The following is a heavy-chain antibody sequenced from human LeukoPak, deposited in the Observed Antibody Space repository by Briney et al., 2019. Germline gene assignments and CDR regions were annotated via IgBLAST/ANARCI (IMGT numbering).Heavy chain of an antibody. CDR1: GGSISSYY. V-gene: IGHV4-59*01. Sequence: SETLSLTCTVSGGSISSYYWSWIRQPPGRGLESIGYIYYSGSTNYNPSLKSRVTISVDTSKNQFSLKLSSVTAADTAVYYCAIMTYYDFWSAYSGGGAFDIWGQGTMVTVSS. J-gene: IGHJ3*02. CDR2: IYYSGST. CDR3: AIMTYYDFWSAYSGGGAFDI. D-gene: IGHD3-3*01.